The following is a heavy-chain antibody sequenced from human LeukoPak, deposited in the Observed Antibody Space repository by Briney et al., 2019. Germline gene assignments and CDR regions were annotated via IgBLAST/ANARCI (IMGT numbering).Heavy chain of an antibody. V-gene: IGHV4-59*12. J-gene: IGHJ4*02. D-gene: IGHD3-10*01. CDR2: IFYSGST. CDR1: GGPIDAISVYD. Sequence: PSETLPLTCTVSGGPIDAISVYDWSWIRQPPGKGLEWIGYIFYSGSTNYNPSLRSRVTISVDTSKKHISLKLSSVTAADTAVYYCARGRDMVRGVKPTAQVDYWGQGTLVTVSS. CDR3: ARGRDMVRGVKPTAQVDY.